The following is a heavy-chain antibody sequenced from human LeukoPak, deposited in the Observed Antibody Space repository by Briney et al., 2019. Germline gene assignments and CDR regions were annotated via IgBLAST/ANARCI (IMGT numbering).Heavy chain of an antibody. J-gene: IGHJ4*02. D-gene: IGHD1-14*01. CDR1: GFTFSSYA. CDR2: ITGSGGST. Sequence: GGSLRLSCAASGFTFSSYAMSWVRQAPGKGLDYVSAITGSGGSTYHADSVKGRFTISRDNSKNTLYLQMNSLTSDDTAVYYCAKSTGASTYYFDYWGQGTLVTVSS. CDR3: AKSTGASTYYFDY. V-gene: IGHV3-23*01.